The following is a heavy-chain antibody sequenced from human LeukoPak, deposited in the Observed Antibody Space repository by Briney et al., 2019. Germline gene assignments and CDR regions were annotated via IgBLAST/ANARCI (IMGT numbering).Heavy chain of an antibody. J-gene: IGHJ6*02. CDR3: ARATPNDILTGYLTRDGYYGMDV. CDR1: GYTFTSYG. CDR2: ISAYNGNT. V-gene: IGHV1-18*01. Sequence: ASVKVSCKASGYTFTSYGISWVRQAPGQGLEWMGWISAYNGNTNYAQKLQGRVTMTTDTSTSTAYMGLRSLRSEDTAVYYCARATPNDILTGYLTRDGYYGMDVWGQGTTVTVSS. D-gene: IGHD3-9*01.